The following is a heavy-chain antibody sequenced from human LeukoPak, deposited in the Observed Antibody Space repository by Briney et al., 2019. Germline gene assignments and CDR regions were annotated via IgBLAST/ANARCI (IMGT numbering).Heavy chain of an antibody. CDR3: ARAPGLEPVTRVDY. CDR1: GYTCTSYG. CDR2: ISAYNGNT. V-gene: IGHV1-18*01. J-gene: IGHJ4*02. D-gene: IGHD1-1*01. Sequence: ASVKVSCKASGYTCTSYGISWVRQAPGQGLEWMGWISAYNGNTNYAQKLQGRVTMTTDTSTSTAYMELRSLRSDDTAVYYCARAPGLEPVTRVDYWGQGTLVTVPS.